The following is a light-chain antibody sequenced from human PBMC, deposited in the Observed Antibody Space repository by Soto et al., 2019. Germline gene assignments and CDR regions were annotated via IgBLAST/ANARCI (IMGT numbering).Light chain of an antibody. CDR1: QGISSW. CDR3: QQTSSFPLT. J-gene: IGKJ4*01. CDR2: GAS. Sequence: DIQMTQSPSSVSASVGDRVTITCRASQGISSWLVWYQQKPGKAPNLLIYGASTLQSGVSSRFSGSGSGTDFTLTITNLQPEDFATYFCQQTSSFPLTFGGGTKVEV. V-gene: IGKV1-12*01.